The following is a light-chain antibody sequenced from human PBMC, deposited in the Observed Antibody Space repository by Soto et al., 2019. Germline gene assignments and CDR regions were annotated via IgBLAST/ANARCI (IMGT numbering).Light chain of an antibody. CDR3: CSYAGSSTWV. CDR1: SSDVGSYNF. Sequence: QSALTQPASVSGSPGQSITISCTGTSSDVGSYNFVSWYQQHPGKPLKLMIYAGSKRPSGVSNRFSGSKSGNTASLTISGLQAEDEADYYCCSYAGSSTWVFGGGTKLTVL. V-gene: IGLV2-23*01. J-gene: IGLJ3*02. CDR2: AGS.